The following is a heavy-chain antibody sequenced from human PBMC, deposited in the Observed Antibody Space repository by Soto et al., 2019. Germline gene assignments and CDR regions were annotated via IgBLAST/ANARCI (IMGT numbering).Heavy chain of an antibody. CDR2: ISSSSSYI. CDR1: GFTFSSYS. D-gene: IGHD3-22*01. CDR3: ARGARNHDSSGHFDY. V-gene: IGHV3-21*01. Sequence: EVQLVESGGGLVKPGGSLRLSCAASGFTFSSYSMNWVRQAPGKGLEWVSSISSSSSYIYYADSVKGRFTISRDNAKKSRDLQMNSLRAEDTAVYDCARGARNHDSSGHFDYWGQGSLVTVSS. J-gene: IGHJ4*02.